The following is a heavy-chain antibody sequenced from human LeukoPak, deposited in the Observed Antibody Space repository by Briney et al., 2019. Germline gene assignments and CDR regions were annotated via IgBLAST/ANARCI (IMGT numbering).Heavy chain of an antibody. V-gene: IGHV1-69*06. Sequence: SVKVSCKASGGTFSSYAISWVRQAPGQGLEWMGGIIPIFGTANYAQKFQGRVTITADKSTSTAYMELSSLRSEDTAVYYCAKDQSSGSYYGLDAFDIWGQGTMVTVSS. J-gene: IGHJ3*02. CDR1: GGTFSSYA. CDR3: AKDQSSGSYYGLDAFDI. CDR2: IIPIFGTA. D-gene: IGHD1-26*01.